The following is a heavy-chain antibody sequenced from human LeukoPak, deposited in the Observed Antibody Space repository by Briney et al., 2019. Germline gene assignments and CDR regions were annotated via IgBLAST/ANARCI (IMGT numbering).Heavy chain of an antibody. J-gene: IGHJ4*02. Sequence: PGGSLRLSCAASGFTFSSYAMSWVRQAPGKGLEWVSAISGSGGSTYYADSVKGRFTISRDNSKNTLYLQMNSLRAEDTAVYYCAKDVLRGSGYADPRFDYWGQGTLLTLSS. CDR2: ISGSGGST. V-gene: IGHV3-23*01. D-gene: IGHD3-22*01. CDR1: GFTFSSYA. CDR3: AKDVLRGSGYADPRFDY.